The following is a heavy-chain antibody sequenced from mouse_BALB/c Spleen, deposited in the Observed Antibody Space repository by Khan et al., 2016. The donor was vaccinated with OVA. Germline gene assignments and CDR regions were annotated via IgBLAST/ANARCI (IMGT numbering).Heavy chain of an antibody. CDR2: IWGGGST. CDR3: AKGLWSYYFALDY. CDR1: GFSLSDYG. Sequence: QMQLEESGPGLVAPSQSLSITCTVSGFSLSDYGVSWIRQPPGKGLEWLGVIWGGGSTYYNSALISSLSTSKDNAKSQVFLKMNSLQTDDTAIYVCAKGLWSYYFALDYWGQGTSVTVSS. V-gene: IGHV2-6-5*01. J-gene: IGHJ4*01. D-gene: IGHD1-1*02.